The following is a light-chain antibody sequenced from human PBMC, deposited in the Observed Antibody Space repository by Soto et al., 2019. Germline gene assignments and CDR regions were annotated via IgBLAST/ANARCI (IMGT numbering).Light chain of an antibody. V-gene: IGKV1D-12*01. CDR3: QQTDDFPLT. CDR2: ATS. Sequence: IHMTQSPSSVSASVGDTVTIICRASQGIYSRLAWYQQKQGKAPELLIYATSTLQNGVPSRFSGSGFGTDFNLSISSLQTEDSARYFCQQTDDFPLTFGGGTKVDIK. J-gene: IGKJ4*01. CDR1: QGIYSR.